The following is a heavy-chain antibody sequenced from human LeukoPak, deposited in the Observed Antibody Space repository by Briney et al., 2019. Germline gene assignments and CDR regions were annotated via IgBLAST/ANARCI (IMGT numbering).Heavy chain of an antibody. J-gene: IGHJ6*03. V-gene: IGHV3-21*01. CDR1: GFTFSSYG. CDR3: ARLGSSSSWYGDYYYYYYMDV. D-gene: IGHD6-13*01. Sequence: GGSLRLSCAASGFTFSSYGMNWVRQAPGKGLEWVSSISSSSSYIYYADSVKGRFTISRDNAKNSLYLQMNSLRAEDTAVYYCARLGSSSSWYGDYYYYYYMDVWGKGTTVTVSS. CDR2: ISSSSSYI.